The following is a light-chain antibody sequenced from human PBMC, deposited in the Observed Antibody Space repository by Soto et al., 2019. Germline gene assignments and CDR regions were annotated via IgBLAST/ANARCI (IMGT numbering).Light chain of an antibody. V-gene: IGLV2-11*01. CDR3: QSYDRSLSGYV. CDR1: SSDVGGYSY. Sequence: QSALTQPRSVSGSPGQSVAISCTGTSSDVGGYSYVSWYQQHPGKAPKVMIFDVNKRPSGVPDRFSGSKSGNTASLTISGLQAEDEADYYCQSYDRSLSGYVLGTGTKVTVL. CDR2: DVN. J-gene: IGLJ1*01.